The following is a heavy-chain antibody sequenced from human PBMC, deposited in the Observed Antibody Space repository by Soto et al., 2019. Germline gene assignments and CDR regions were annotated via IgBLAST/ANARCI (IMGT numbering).Heavy chain of an antibody. J-gene: IGHJ6*03. V-gene: IGHV3-9*01. Sequence: EVQLVESGGGLVQPGRSLRLSCAASGFTFDDYAMHWVRQAPGKGLEWVSGISWNSGSIGYADSVKGRFTISRDNAKKYLYLQINNLRAENTALYYCAKEVIAAAGNNYYYYYMDGWGKGTTVTVSS. CDR1: GFTFDDYA. D-gene: IGHD6-13*01. CDR2: ISWNSGSI. CDR3: AKEVIAAAGNNYYYYYMDG.